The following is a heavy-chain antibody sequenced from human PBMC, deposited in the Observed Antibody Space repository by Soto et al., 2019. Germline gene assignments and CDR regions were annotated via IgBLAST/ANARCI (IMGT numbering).Heavy chain of an antibody. CDR3: ARDPAHGDYDDAFDI. Sequence: GASVKVSCKASGYTFTSYYMHWVRQAPGQGLEWMGRINANNGSTNYAQKLQGRVTMTTDTSTSTAYMELRSLRSDDTAVYYCARDPAHGDYDDAFDIWGQGTMVTVSS. CDR2: INANNGST. V-gene: IGHV1-46*01. J-gene: IGHJ3*02. D-gene: IGHD4-17*01. CDR1: GYTFTSYY.